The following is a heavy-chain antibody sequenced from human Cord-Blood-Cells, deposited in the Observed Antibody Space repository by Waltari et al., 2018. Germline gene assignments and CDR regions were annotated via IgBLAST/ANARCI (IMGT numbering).Heavy chain of an antibody. J-gene: IGHJ6*03. Sequence: SCASSGFTFSSYSMNWVRQAPGKGLEWVSYIRSSSSTIYYADSVKGRFTISRDNAKNSLYLQMNSLRDEDTAVYYCARVTTTYYYYYYMDVWGKGTTVTVSS. CDR1: GFTFSSYS. CDR3: ARVTTTYYYYYYMDV. D-gene: IGHD4-4*01. CDR2: IRSSSSTI. V-gene: IGHV3-48*02.